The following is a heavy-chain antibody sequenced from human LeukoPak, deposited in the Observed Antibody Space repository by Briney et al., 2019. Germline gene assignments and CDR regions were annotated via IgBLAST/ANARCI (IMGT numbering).Heavy chain of an antibody. J-gene: IGHJ4*02. CDR1: GYSFTTYW. CDR2: IYPGDSDT. D-gene: IGHD3-16*01. CDR3: ARGGSHFEY. Sequence: GESLKISCKASGYSFTTYWIGWVRQMPGKGLEWMGIIYPGDSDTRYSPSFQGQVTISAEESINTAYLQRSSLKASDTAIYYCARGGSHFEYWGQGTLVTVSS. V-gene: IGHV5-51*01.